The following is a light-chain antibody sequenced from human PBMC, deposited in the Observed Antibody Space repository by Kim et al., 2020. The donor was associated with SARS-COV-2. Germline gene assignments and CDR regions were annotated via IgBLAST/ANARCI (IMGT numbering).Light chain of an antibody. Sequence: QSALTQPASVSGSRGQSITISCTGTSSDVGSYYLVSWYQQHPGKAPELIIYEVSKRPSGVSNRFSGSKSGNTASLTISGLQAEDEADYYCCSYADSSIYVFGTGTKVTVL. J-gene: IGLJ1*01. CDR1: SSDVGSYYL. V-gene: IGLV2-23*02. CDR2: EVS. CDR3: CSYADSSIYV.